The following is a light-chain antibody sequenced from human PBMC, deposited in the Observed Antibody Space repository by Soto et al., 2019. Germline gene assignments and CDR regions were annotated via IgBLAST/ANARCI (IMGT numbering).Light chain of an antibody. CDR1: QGISRY. J-gene: IGKJ4*01. Sequence: IQLTQSPSSLSASVGDRVTITCRASQGISRYLAWYQQKPGKAPNLLISVASTLQSGVPSRFSGSGSGTDFTLTISSLQPEDFAFYFCQQFDSYPLTFGGGTKVEIK. CDR2: VAS. V-gene: IGKV1-9*01. CDR3: QQFDSYPLT.